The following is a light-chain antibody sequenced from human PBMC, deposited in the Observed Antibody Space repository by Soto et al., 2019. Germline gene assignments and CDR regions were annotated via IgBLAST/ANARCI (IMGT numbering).Light chain of an antibody. J-gene: IGLJ1*01. Sequence: QSALTQPASVSGSPGQSITISCTGTSSDVGGYNYVSWYQQHPGKAPKLMIYEVSNRPSGVSNRFSGSKSGNTASLTISGLQADEEADYYCSSYTSSSTLAYVFGTGTKVTVL. CDR1: SSDVGGYNY. V-gene: IGLV2-14*01. CDR3: SSYTSSSTLAYV. CDR2: EVS.